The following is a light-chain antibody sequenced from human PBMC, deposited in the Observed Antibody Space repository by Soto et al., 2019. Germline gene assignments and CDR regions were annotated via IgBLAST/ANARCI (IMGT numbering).Light chain of an antibody. CDR3: QQYGSSPIT. J-gene: IGKJ5*01. V-gene: IGKV3-20*01. CDR1: QSFSSRY. Sequence: EIVLTQSPGTLPLSQGERATLSCRASQSFSSRYLAWYQQKPGQAPRLLIYAASNRATGIPDRFSGSGSGTDFTLTISRLEPEDFAVYFCQQYGSSPITFGQGTRLEIK. CDR2: AAS.